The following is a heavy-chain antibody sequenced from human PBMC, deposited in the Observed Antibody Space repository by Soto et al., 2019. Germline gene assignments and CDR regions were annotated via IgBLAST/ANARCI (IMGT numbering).Heavy chain of an antibody. D-gene: IGHD6-13*01. V-gene: IGHV4-34*01. Sequence: QVQLQQWGAGLLKPSETLSRTCAVYGGSFSGYYWSWIRQTPGKGLEWIGEINHSGSTNYNPSLKSRVTISVDTSTNQFSLKLSSVTAADTAVYYGARGAQGSSSLHWGWFDPWGQGTLVTVSS. CDR3: ARGAQGSSSLHWGWFDP. CDR1: GGSFSGYY. CDR2: INHSGST. J-gene: IGHJ5*02.